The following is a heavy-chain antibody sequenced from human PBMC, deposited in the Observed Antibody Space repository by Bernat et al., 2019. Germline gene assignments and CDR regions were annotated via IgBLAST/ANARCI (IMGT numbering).Heavy chain of an antibody. CDR3: ARGRLRYFGVYRGPDYYYMDV. J-gene: IGHJ6*03. CDR1: GGSFSAYY. Sequence: QVQLQQWGAGLLKPSETLSLTCAVYGGSFSAYYWIWIRQAPGKGLEWVGEINHSGDSKYNPSLKSRVTMSVDMSKDQFSLNLTSVTAADTAVYYCARGRLRYFGVYRGPDYYYMDVWGKGTTVTVSS. D-gene: IGHD3-9*01. CDR2: INHSGDS. V-gene: IGHV4-34*01.